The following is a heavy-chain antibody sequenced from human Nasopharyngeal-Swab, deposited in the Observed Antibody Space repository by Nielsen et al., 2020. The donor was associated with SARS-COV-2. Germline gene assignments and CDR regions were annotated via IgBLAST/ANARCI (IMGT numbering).Heavy chain of an antibody. J-gene: IGHJ4*02. CDR2: ISGSGSST. CDR3: AKAPPNGDYYFDF. D-gene: IGHD2-21*01. Sequence: GESLKISCAASGFTFGSYAMSWVRQAPGKGLEWVSGISGSGSSTYYAASVKGRFTISRDNSKNMLLLQMNSLRAEDTAVYYCAKAPPNGDYYFDFWVQGTLVTVSS. CDR1: GFTFGSYA. V-gene: IGHV3-23*01.